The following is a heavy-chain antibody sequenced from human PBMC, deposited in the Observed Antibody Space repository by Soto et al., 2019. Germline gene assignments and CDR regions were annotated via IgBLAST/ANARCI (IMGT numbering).Heavy chain of an antibody. V-gene: IGHV1-2*02. CDR2: INPSNEIT. CDR1: GYTFSAFY. Sequence: GASVKLSWKTSGYTFSAFYVHWARLSPGRGFECLGWINPSNEITTFSQSFQGRVTMTRXTXXNXXXMXLXXLTXDXTAVYYCMRGGWGDSPNDYRGQGTQETVSS. D-gene: IGHD1-26*01. CDR3: MRGGWGDSPNDY. J-gene: IGHJ4*01.